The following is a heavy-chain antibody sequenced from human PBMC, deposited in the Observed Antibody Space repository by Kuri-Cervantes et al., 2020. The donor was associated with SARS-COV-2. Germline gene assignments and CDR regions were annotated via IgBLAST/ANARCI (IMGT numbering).Heavy chain of an antibody. CDR2: ISESGDIT. J-gene: IGHJ4*02. Sequence: GESLKISCAASGFTFSSYAMTWVRQAPGKGLEWVSGISESGDITGYADSVKGRFTISRDSSKNTLYLQMDSLKVEDTAAYYCAKGGVLGQTLHFWGQGTLVTVSS. CDR3: AKGGVLGQTLHF. V-gene: IGHV3-23*01. D-gene: IGHD3-16*01. CDR1: GFTFSSYA.